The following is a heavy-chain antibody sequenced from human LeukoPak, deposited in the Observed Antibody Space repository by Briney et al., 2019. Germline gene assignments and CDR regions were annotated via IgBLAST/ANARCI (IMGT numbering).Heavy chain of an antibody. Sequence: PGGSLRLSCAASGFSFSSKAMSWVRKAPGKGLESVSAIFNSGSSKYYADSVKGRFTISRDNSKNTLYLQMNNLRVEDTALYYCAKDIYGDYGGLDYWGQGTLVTVSS. CDR3: AKDIYGDYGGLDY. V-gene: IGHV3-23*01. D-gene: IGHD4-17*01. CDR2: IFNSGSSK. CDR1: GFSFSSKA. J-gene: IGHJ4*02.